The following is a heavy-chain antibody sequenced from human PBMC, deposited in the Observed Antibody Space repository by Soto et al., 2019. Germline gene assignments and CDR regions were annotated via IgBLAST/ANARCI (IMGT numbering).Heavy chain of an antibody. CDR1: GGSISSHY. CDR2: IYYSGST. Sequence: SETLSLTCTVSGGSISSHYWSWIRHPPGKGLEWIGYIYYSGSTNYNPSLKSRVTISVDTSKNQFSLKLSSVTAADTAVYYCARLAIFGELYYYYGMDVWGQGTTVT. CDR3: ARLAIFGELYYYYGMDV. J-gene: IGHJ6*02. V-gene: IGHV4-59*08. D-gene: IGHD3-10*01.